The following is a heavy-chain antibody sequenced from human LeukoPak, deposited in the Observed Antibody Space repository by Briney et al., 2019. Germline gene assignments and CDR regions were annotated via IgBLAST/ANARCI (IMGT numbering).Heavy chain of an antibody. J-gene: IGHJ6*02. V-gene: IGHV3-23*01. D-gene: IGHD2-8*01. Sequence: KPGGSLRLSCAASGFIFSSYAMSWVRQAPGKGLEWVSAISGSGGSTYYADSVKGRFTISRDNSKNTLYLQMNSLRAEGTAVYYCAKDSGVLMVYAIRPYYYGMDVWGQGTTVTVSS. CDR3: AKDSGVLMVYAIRPYYYGMDV. CDR1: GFIFSSYA. CDR2: ISGSGGST.